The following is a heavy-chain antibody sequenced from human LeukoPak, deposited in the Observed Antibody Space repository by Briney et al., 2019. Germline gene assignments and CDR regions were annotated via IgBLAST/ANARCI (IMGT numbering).Heavy chain of an antibody. CDR2: INHSGSA. D-gene: IGHD4-11*01. V-gene: IGHV4-34*01. J-gene: IGHJ6*03. Sequence: SETLSLTCAVYGGSFSGYYWSWIRQPPGKGLEWIGEINHSGSATYNPSLKSRVTISVDTSKNQFSLKLSSVTAADTAVYYCARRPRYSNYGYYYYYYYMDVWGKGTTVTVSS. CDR1: GGSFSGYY. CDR3: ARRPRYSNYGYYYYYYYMDV.